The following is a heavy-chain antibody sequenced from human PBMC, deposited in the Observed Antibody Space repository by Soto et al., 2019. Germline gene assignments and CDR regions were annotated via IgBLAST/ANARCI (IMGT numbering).Heavy chain of an antibody. V-gene: IGHV1-18*01. J-gene: IGHJ4*02. CDR3: AREFEVQSSSWPFDY. D-gene: IGHD6-13*01. Sequence: QVQLVQSGAEVKKPGASVRVSCRASGYTFPTYGIAWVRQAPGQGLEWRGWISVYNGFTHYAQKFRGRVTVTAETSTSTVYMELRSLTSDDTAVYYCAREFEVQSSSWPFDYWGQGTLVTVSS. CDR1: GYTFPTYG. CDR2: ISVYNGFT.